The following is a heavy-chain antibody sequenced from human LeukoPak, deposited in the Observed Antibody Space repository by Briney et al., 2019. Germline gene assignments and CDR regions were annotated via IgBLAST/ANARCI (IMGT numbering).Heavy chain of an antibody. J-gene: IGHJ4*02. CDR2: IKSRSDGGTI. D-gene: IGHD4-17*01. V-gene: IGHV3-15*01. CDR3: ADLGDYGVG. CDR1: GFTFSRYE. Sequence: GGSLRLSCVASGFTFSRYEMNWVRQAPGKGLEWVGRIKSRSDGGTIEYAAPVKGRFSISREDSKNTLYLQINSLKSEDTAVYYCADLGDYGVGWGQGTLVTVSS.